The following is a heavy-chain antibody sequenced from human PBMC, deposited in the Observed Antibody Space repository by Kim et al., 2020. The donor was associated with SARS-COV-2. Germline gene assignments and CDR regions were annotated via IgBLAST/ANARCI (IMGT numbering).Heavy chain of an antibody. CDR3: ASVRKLDILTGYYSGADFDY. D-gene: IGHD3-9*01. Sequence: SETLSLTCTVSGGSISSSSYYWGWIRQPPGKGLEWIGSIYYSGSTYYNPSLKSRVTISVDTSKNQFSLKLSSVTAADTAVYYCASVRKLDILTGYYSGADFDYWGQGTLVTVSS. V-gene: IGHV4-39*07. CDR1: GGSISSSSYY. CDR2: IYYSGST. J-gene: IGHJ4*02.